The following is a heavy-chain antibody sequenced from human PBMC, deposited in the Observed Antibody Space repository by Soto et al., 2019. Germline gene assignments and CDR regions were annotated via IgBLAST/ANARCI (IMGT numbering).Heavy chain of an antibody. CDR3: ARSKRRGGDYYDSRGYYGNNYYYGMDV. CDR2: IYYSGST. J-gene: IGHJ6*02. V-gene: IGHV4-59*01. Sequence: PSETLSLTCTVSGGSISSYYWSWIRQPPGKGLEWIGYIYYSGSTNYNPSLKSRVTISVDTSKNQFSLKLSSVTAADTAVYYCARSKRRGGDYYDSRGYYGNNYYYGMDVWGQGTTVTVSS. D-gene: IGHD3-22*01. CDR1: GGSISSYY.